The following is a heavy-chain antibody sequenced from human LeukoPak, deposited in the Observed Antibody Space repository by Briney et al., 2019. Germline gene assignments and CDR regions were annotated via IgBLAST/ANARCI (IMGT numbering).Heavy chain of an antibody. D-gene: IGHD3-22*01. CDR2: ISYDGSNK. V-gene: IGHV3-30*18. CDR1: GFTFSSYA. CDR3: AKDQVKRYYYDSSGYYPFDY. Sequence: GGSLRLSCAASGFTFSSYAMSWVRQAPGKGLEWVAVISYDGSNKYYADSVKGRFTISRDNSKNTLYLQMNSLRAEDTAVYYCAKDQVKRYYYDSSGYYPFDYWGQGTLVTVSS. J-gene: IGHJ4*02.